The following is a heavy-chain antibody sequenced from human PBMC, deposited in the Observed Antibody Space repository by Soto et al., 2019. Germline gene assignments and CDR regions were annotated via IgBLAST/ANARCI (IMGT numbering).Heavy chain of an antibody. CDR2: ISGSGGST. Sequence: EVQLLESGGGLVQPGGSLRLSCVASGFTFSSYAMNWVRQPPGKGLEWVSAISGSGGSTYYAVSVKGRVTISRDNPKNTLYLQMHSHREEDTAVYYCAKVGGNSWFKNHFDYWGQGCLVT. D-gene: IGHD6-13*01. J-gene: IGHJ4*02. V-gene: IGHV3-23*01. CDR1: GFTFSSYA. CDR3: AKVGGNSWFKNHFDY.